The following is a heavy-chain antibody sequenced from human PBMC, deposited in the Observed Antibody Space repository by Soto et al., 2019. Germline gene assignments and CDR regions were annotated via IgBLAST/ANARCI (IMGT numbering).Heavy chain of an antibody. CDR2: IYWDDDT. CDR1: GFSISTTGVG. CDR3: AQRLPHYGLGRERGKCFDP. J-gene: IGHJ5*02. V-gene: IGHV2-5*02. Sequence: QITLKESGPTLVRPTQTITLTCTFSGFSISTTGVGVGWIRQPPRKALEWLALIYWDDDTRYSPSLKGRLTITKDTSKHEVILTMTNMDPVDTARYYGAQRLPHYGLGRERGKCFDPWGQGTLVTVSS. D-gene: IGHD3-10*01.